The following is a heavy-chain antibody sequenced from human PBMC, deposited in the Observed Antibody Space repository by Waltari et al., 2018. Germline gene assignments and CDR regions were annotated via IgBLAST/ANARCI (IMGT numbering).Heavy chain of an antibody. Sequence: QVQLVQSGAEVKTPGASVKVSCTASGYTFIGYYLHWVRQAPGQGLEWMGWINPNGGGTYYASNFQGRVTMTRVTSISTAYMDLNRLTFDDTAVYYCARDWGSGYSVGDFWGQGTLVTVSS. J-gene: IGHJ4*02. V-gene: IGHV1-2*02. CDR1: GYTFIGYY. D-gene: IGHD5-12*01. CDR2: INPNGGGT. CDR3: ARDWGSGYSVGDF.